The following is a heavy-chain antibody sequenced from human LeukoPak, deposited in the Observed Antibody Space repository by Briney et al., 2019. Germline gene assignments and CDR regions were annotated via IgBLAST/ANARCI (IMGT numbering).Heavy chain of an antibody. CDR1: GGSISSGSHY. J-gene: IGHJ5*01. CDR3: AREFES. V-gene: IGHV4-61*02. Sequence: SQTLSLTCTVSGGSISSGSHYWSWIRQPAGKGLEWIGLTYTSGTTKTNPSLESRVTISLDTSKNQFSLKLGSVTAADTAVYYCAREFESWGQGTLVTVSS. CDR2: TYTSGTT.